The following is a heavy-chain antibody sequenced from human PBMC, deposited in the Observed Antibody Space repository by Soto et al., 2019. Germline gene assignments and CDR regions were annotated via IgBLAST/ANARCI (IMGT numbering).Heavy chain of an antibody. V-gene: IGHV1-2*04. CDR2: INPKSGGT. CDR3: ARDAGGIAVAPRYFDY. J-gene: IGHJ4*02. CDR1: GYTFTGYY. Sequence: ASVKVSCKASGYTFTGYYMHWVRQAPGQGLEWMGWINPKSGGTNYAQKFQGWVTMTRDTSISTAYMELSRLRSDDTAVYYCARDAGGIAVAPRYFDYWGQGALVTVSS. D-gene: IGHD6-19*01.